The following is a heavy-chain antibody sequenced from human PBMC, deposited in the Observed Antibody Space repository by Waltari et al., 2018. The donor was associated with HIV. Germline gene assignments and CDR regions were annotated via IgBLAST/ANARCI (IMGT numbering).Heavy chain of an antibody. D-gene: IGHD1-1*01. CDR1: GYSFSNSW. V-gene: IGHV5-51*01. CDR2: IYPGDSDT. Sequence: EVQLVQSGAEVKKPGESLKISCKGSGYSFSNSWIGWVRQMPGKGLEWMGIIYPGDSDTRYSPYFQGQVTISADKSINTADLQWSSLKASDTAMYYCARRWQLPNEYFDYWGQGTLVTVSS. J-gene: IGHJ4*02. CDR3: ARRWQLPNEYFDY.